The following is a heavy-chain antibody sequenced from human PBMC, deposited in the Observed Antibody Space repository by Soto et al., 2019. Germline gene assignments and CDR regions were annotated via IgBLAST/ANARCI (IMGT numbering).Heavy chain of an antibody. CDR3: ARSKGSSGPDYYYGMDV. D-gene: IGHD6-6*01. CDR1: GGTFSSYA. V-gene: IGHV1-69*01. CDR2: IIPIFGTA. Sequence: QVQLVQSGAEVKKPGSSVKVSCKASGGTFSSYAISWVRQAPGQGLEWMGGIIPIFGTANYAQKFQGRVTITADESTSTDYMELSSLRSEDTAVYYCARSKGSSGPDYYYGMDVWGQGTTVTVSS. J-gene: IGHJ6*02.